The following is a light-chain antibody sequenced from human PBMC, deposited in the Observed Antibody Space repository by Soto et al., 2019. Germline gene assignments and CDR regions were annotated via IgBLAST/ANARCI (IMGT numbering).Light chain of an antibody. Sequence: EIVLTQSPDTLSLSPGERATLSCRASQSVYPNYLAWYQQKPGQAPRLLIYSGSDRAIGIPDRFSGTGSGTDFTLTISRLEPEDFAVYYCHQYGRSSTFGQGTKLEIK. V-gene: IGKV3-20*01. CDR1: QSVYPNY. CDR3: HQYGRSST. CDR2: SGS. J-gene: IGKJ2*01.